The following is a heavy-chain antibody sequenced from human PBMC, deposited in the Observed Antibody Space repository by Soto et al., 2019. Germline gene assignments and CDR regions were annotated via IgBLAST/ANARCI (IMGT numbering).Heavy chain of an antibody. CDR3: ATGSPMVRGVINYYYYYMDV. CDR1: GYTLTELS. J-gene: IGHJ6*03. V-gene: IGHV1-24*01. D-gene: IGHD3-10*01. CDR2: FDPEDGET. Sequence: ASVKVSCKVSGYTLTELSMHWVRQAPGKGLEWMGGFDPEDGETIYAQKFQGRVTMTEDTSTDTAYMELSSLRSEDTAVYYCATGSPMVRGVINYYYYYMDVWGKGTTVTVSS.